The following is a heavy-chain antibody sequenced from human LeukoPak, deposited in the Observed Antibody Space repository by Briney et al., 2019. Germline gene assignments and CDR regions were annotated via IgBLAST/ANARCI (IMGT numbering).Heavy chain of an antibody. CDR1: GFTFGDYD. J-gene: IGHJ4*02. Sequence: GRSLRLSCKASGFTFGDYDMSWVRQAPGKGLEWEGFIRSKVYGATTEYAASVKGRFTISRDDSKSIAYLQLNSLKTEDTAVYYCTRGRSYNGYWGQGTLVTVSS. D-gene: IGHD5-24*01. CDR2: IRSKVYGATT. V-gene: IGHV3-49*04. CDR3: TRGRSYNGY.